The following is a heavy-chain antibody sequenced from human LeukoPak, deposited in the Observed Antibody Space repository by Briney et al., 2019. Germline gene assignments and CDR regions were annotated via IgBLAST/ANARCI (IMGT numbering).Heavy chain of an antibody. CDR3: ARQDSYDMALT. J-gene: IGHJ5*02. D-gene: IGHD3-22*01. Sequence: SETLSLTCTVSGGSNSSSRYYWGWIRQPPGKGLEWIGSIYYSGSTYYNPSLKSRVTISVDTSKNQFSLKLGSVTAADTAVYYCARQDSYDMALTWGQGTLVTVSS. V-gene: IGHV4-39*01. CDR1: GGSNSSSRYY. CDR2: IYYSGST.